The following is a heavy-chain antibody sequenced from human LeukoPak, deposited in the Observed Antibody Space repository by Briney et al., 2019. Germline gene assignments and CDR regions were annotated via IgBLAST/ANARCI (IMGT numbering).Heavy chain of an antibody. CDR2: ISSSSSTI. CDR1: GFTFSSYS. J-gene: IGHJ4*02. D-gene: IGHD6-19*01. Sequence: GGSLRLSCAASGFTFSSYSMNWVRQAPGKGLEWVSYISSSSSTIYYADSVKGRFTISRDNAKNSLYLQMNSLRAEDTAVYYCAKRGDRSGWSYYFDYWGQGTLVTVSS. V-gene: IGHV3-48*04. CDR3: AKRGDRSGWSYYFDY.